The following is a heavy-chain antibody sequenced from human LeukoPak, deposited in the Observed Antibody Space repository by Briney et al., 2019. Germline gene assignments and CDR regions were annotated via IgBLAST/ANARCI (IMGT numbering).Heavy chain of an antibody. CDR2: IWYDGSDK. J-gene: IGHJ4*02. CDR3: ARDPGVGAIDY. V-gene: IGHV3-33*01. CDR1: GFTFSNYG. D-gene: IGHD1-26*01. Sequence: PGRSLRLSCAASGFTFSNYGMHWVRQAPGKGLEWVAVIWYDGSDKYYTDSVKGRFTISRDNSKNTLYLQMNSLRAEDTAAYYCARDPGVGAIDYWGQGTLVTVSS.